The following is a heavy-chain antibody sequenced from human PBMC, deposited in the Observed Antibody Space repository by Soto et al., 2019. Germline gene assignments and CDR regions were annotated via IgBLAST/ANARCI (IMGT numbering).Heavy chain of an antibody. CDR2: IIPIVGTA. Sequence: QVQLVQSGAEVKKPGSSVKVSWKASGGTFSSYAINWVRQAPGQGLEWMGGIIPIVGTANYAQKFQGRVTITADESTSTAYMERSSLRSEDTAVYYCASRVAGIPKDAFDIWGQGTMVTVSS. V-gene: IGHV1-69*01. CDR3: ASRVAGIPKDAFDI. J-gene: IGHJ3*02. D-gene: IGHD6-19*01. CDR1: GGTFSSYA.